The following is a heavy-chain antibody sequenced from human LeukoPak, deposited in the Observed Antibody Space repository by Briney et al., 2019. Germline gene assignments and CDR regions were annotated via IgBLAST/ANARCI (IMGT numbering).Heavy chain of an antibody. CDR2: ISSSSSYI. Sequence: GGSLRLSCAASGFTFSSYSMNWVRQAPGKGLEWVSSISSSSSYIYYADSVKGRFTISRDNAKNSLYLQMNSLRSEDTAVYYCATSITMVRGVITQHWGQGTLVTVSS. CDR3: ATSITMVRGVITQH. CDR1: GFTFSSYS. D-gene: IGHD3-10*01. V-gene: IGHV3-21*04. J-gene: IGHJ1*01.